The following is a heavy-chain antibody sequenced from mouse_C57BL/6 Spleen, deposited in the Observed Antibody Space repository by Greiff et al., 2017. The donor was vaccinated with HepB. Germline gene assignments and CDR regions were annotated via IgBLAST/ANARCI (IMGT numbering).Heavy chain of an antibody. V-gene: IGHV5-17*01. D-gene: IGHD1-1*01. Sequence: EVHLVESGGGLVKPGGSLKLSCAASGFTFSDYGMHWVRQAPEKGLEWVAYISSGSSTIYYADTVKGRFTISRDNAKNTLFLQMTSLRSEDTAMYYCAREGGIITTGYFDVWGTGTTVTVSS. J-gene: IGHJ1*03. CDR1: GFTFSDYG. CDR2: ISSGSSTI. CDR3: AREGGIITTGYFDV.